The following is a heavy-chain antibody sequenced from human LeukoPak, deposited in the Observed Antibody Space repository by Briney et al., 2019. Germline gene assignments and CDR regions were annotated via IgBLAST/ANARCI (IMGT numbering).Heavy chain of an antibody. CDR1: GYTFTSYG. CDR3: ARGYSYDSYYYYGMDV. Sequence: GASVKVSCKASGYTFTSYGISWVRQAPGQGLEWMGWISAYNGNTNYAQKLQGRVTMTTDTSTSTAYMELRSLRSNDTAVYYCARGYSYDSYYYYGMDVWGQGTTVTVSS. V-gene: IGHV1-18*01. J-gene: IGHJ6*02. D-gene: IGHD5-18*01. CDR2: ISAYNGNT.